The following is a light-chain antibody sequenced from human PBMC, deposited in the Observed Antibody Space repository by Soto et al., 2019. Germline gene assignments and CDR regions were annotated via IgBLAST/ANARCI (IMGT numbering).Light chain of an antibody. CDR3: QHYDIYPLT. V-gene: IGKV1-5*03. Sequence: DIQMTQSPSTLSASVGDRVTITCRASQSVISWLAWYQQKPGKAPKLLIYKASTLESGVPTRFSGSGSGTEFTLTISSLQPDDFATYYCQHYDIYPLTFGGGTKVEIK. CDR2: KAS. J-gene: IGKJ4*01. CDR1: QSVISW.